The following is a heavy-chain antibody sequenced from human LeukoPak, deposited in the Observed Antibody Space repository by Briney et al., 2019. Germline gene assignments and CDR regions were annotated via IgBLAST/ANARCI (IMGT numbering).Heavy chain of an antibody. D-gene: IGHD3-9*01. J-gene: IGHJ6*03. CDR2: IKQDGSEK. V-gene: IGHV3-7*03. CDR1: GFTFSSYW. Sequence: PGGSLRLSCAASGFTFSSYWMSWVRQAPGKGLEWVANIKQDGSEKYYVDSAKGRFTISRDNAKNSLYLQMNSLRAEDTAVYYCARCSRNYDILTGYYTDYYYYMDVWGKGTTVTISS. CDR3: ARCSRNYDILTGYYTDYYYYMDV.